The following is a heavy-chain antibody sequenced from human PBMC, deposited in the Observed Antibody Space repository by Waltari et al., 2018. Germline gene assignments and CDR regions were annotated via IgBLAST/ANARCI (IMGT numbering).Heavy chain of an antibody. CDR2: IVVGSGNT. Sequence: QMQLVQSGPEVKKPGTSVKVSCKASGFTFTSSAMQWVRQARGQRLEWIGWIVVGSGNTNYAQKFQERVTITRDMSTSTAYMELSSLRSEDTAVYYCAADRGYSYGSYYYYYGMDVRGQGTTVTVSS. CDR1: GFTFTSSA. V-gene: IGHV1-58*02. D-gene: IGHD5-18*01. J-gene: IGHJ6*02. CDR3: AADRGYSYGSYYYYYGMDV.